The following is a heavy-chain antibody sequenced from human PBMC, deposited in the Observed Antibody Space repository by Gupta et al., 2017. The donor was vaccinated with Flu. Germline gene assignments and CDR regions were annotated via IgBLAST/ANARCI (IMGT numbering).Heavy chain of an antibody. CDR3: ARAGSYGDFYFDY. J-gene: IGHJ4*02. D-gene: IGHD4-17*01. Sequence: VQLHESGPGLVQPSGTLSLTCAVSGASISTSNWWSLVRQPPGKGLEWIGEIYHTGTTNYNPSLKSRVSILVDKSKNEFSLEFSSMTAADTATYYCARAGSYGDFYFDYWGRGSLVTVSS. CDR1: GASISTSNW. CDR2: IYHTGTT. V-gene: IGHV4-4*02.